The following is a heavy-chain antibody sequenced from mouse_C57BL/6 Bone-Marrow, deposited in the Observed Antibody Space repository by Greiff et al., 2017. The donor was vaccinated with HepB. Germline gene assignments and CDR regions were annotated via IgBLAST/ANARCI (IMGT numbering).Heavy chain of an antibody. J-gene: IGHJ2*01. CDR2: ISSGGSYT. CDR1: GFTFSSDG. CDR3: ASLYYSNYLYY. Sequence: EVQGVESGGDLVKPGGSLKLSCAASGFTFSSDGMSWVRQTPDKRLEWVATISSGGSYTYYPDSVKGRFTISRDNAKNTLYLQMSSLKSEDTAMYYCASLYYSNYLYYWGQGTTLTVSS. V-gene: IGHV5-6*01. D-gene: IGHD2-5*01.